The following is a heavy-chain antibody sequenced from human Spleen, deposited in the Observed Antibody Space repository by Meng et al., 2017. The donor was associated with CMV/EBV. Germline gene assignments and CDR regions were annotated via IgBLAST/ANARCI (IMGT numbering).Heavy chain of an antibody. V-gene: IGHV1-69-2*01. J-gene: IGHJ1*01. CDR3: ATVDCSSTSCYEYFQH. D-gene: IGHD2-2*01. Sequence: SGYTFTDYYMHWVQQAPGKGLEWMGLVDPEDGETIYAEKFQGRVTITADTSTDTAYMELSSLRSEDTAVYYCATVDCSSTSCYEYFQHWGQGTLVTVSS. CDR1: GYTFTDYY. CDR2: VDPEDGET.